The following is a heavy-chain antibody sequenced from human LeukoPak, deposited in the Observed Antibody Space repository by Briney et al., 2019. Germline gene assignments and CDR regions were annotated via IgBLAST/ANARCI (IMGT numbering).Heavy chain of an antibody. Sequence: GSLRLSCAASGFTFSSYSMNWVRQAPGKELEWVSSISSSSYIYYADSVKGRFTISRDNAKNSLYLQMNSLRAEDTAVYYCARAARDCSGGSCPYYFDYWGQGTLVTVSS. V-gene: IGHV3-21*01. D-gene: IGHD2-15*01. CDR1: GFTFSSYS. CDR2: ISSSSYI. J-gene: IGHJ4*02. CDR3: ARAARDCSGGSCPYYFDY.